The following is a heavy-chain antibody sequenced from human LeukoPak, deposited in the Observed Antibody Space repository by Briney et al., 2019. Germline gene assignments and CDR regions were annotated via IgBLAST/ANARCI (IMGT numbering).Heavy chain of an antibody. J-gene: IGHJ4*02. V-gene: IGHV5-10-1*01. CDR1: GYTFTSYW. CDR3: ARLEYDILTGYRFGY. D-gene: IGHD3-9*01. Sequence: GESLRISCKGSGYTFTSYWITWVRQMPGKGLEWMGRIDPSDSYTNYSPSFQGHVTISAAKSISTAYSQWSSLKASDTAMYYCARLEYDILTGYRFGYWGQGTLVTVSS. CDR2: IDPSDSYT.